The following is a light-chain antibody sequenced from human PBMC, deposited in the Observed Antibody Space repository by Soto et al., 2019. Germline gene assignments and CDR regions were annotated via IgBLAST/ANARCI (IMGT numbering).Light chain of an antibody. CDR2: HAS. CDR3: QQYNSYST. V-gene: IGKV1-5*01. J-gene: IGKJ4*01. Sequence: IHRTHSPSTLSASLLYRVTITCRASQSINNWLALYQQKPGKAPKLLIYHASTLESGVPSRFSASGSGTDFTLPISGLQPDDFSTYYCQQYNSYSTFGGGTKVDIK. CDR1: QSINNW.